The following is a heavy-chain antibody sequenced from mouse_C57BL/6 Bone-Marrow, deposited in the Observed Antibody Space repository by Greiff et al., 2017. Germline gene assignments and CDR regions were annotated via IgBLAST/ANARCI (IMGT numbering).Heavy chain of an antibody. D-gene: IGHD2-1*01. CDR1: GYAFSSSW. CDR3: AREGYYGNPWFAY. Sequence: VQLQQSGPELVKPGASVKISCKASGYAFSSSWMNWVKQRPGKGLEWIGRIYPGDGDTNYNGKFKGKATLTADKSSSTAYMQLSSLTSEDSAVYFCAREGYYGNPWFAYWGQGTLVTVSA. V-gene: IGHV1-82*01. J-gene: IGHJ3*01. CDR2: IYPGDGDT.